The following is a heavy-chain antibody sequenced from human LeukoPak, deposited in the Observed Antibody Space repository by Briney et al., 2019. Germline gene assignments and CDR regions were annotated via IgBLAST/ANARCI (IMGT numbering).Heavy chain of an antibody. D-gene: IGHD2-21*01. Sequence: PGRSLRLSCAASGLTFSSYAMHWVRQAPGKGLEWVAVISYDGSNKYYADSMKGRFTISRDNSKNTLYLQMNSLRAEDTAVYYCAREYSGTGFDYWGQGTLVTVSS. CDR2: ISYDGSNK. V-gene: IGHV3-30*04. J-gene: IGHJ4*02. CDR1: GLTFSSYA. CDR3: AREYSGTGFDY.